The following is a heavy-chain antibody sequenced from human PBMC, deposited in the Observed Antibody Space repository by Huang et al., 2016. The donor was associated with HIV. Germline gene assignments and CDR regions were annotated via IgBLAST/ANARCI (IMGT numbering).Heavy chain of an antibody. CDR1: GESLSDFF. CDR2: INQSGRT. CDR3: ARGRGSSWSLFDT. J-gene: IGHJ4*02. Sequence: QVQLEQWGARLLQPSETLSLTCAVYGESLSDFFWSWIRQPPGKGLEWIGEINQSGRTNYNPSRKSRVTIAVDTSKRQFSLKLKSVTAADTSMYYCARGRGSSWSLFDTWGQGSLVTVFS. V-gene: IGHV4-34*02. D-gene: IGHD6-13*01.